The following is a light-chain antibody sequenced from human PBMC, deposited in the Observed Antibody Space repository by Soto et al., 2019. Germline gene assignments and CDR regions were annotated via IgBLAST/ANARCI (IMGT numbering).Light chain of an antibody. CDR1: QSISTW. Sequence: IQMTQSPSTLSASVGDRVTITCRASQSISTWLAWYQQKPGKAPRLLISKASSLKSGVPTRFSGSGSGTEFTLSISSLQPDDSATYYCQQYNTFSPTFGQGTKVEVK. CDR3: QQYNTFSPT. J-gene: IGKJ1*01. CDR2: KAS. V-gene: IGKV1-5*03.